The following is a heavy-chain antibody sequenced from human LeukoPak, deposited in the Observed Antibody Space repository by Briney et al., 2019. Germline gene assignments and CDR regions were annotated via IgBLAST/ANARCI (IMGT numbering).Heavy chain of an antibody. V-gene: IGHV3-53*01. CDR1: GFTVSSNY. D-gene: IGHD1-26*01. J-gene: IGHJ3*02. CDR2: IYSGGST. CDR3: ASQEYSGSYYGASDI. Sequence: GGSLRLSCAASGFTVSSNYMSWVRQAPGKGLEWVSVIYSGGSTYYADSVKGRFTISRDNSKNTLYLQMNSLRAEDTAVYYCASQEYSGSYYGASDIWGQGTMVTVSS.